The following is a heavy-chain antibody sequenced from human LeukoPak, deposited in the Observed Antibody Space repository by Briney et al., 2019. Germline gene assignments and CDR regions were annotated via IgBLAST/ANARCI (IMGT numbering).Heavy chain of an antibody. D-gene: IGHD6-13*01. Sequence: GGALRLSCAASGFTFSSYGMHWVRQAPGKGLEGVAGISYDGSNKYYADSVKGRFTISRDTSKNTLYLQMNSLRAEDTAVYYCAKDLVRGRIAAPGNYFDYWGQGTLVTVSS. J-gene: IGHJ4*02. CDR3: AKDLVRGRIAAPGNYFDY. CDR1: GFTFSSYG. V-gene: IGHV3-30*18. CDR2: ISYDGSNK.